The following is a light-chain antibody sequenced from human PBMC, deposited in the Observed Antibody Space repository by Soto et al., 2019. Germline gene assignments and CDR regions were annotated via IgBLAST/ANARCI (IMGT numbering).Light chain of an antibody. CDR2: HIS. CDR3: GQASQFPYT. J-gene: IGKJ2*01. V-gene: IGKV2-24*01. Sequence: IVMTQTPLSSPVPLGQPASISCRSSQSLIHSNGNTYLSWLHQRPGQPPRLLIYHISSRWSGVTDRFSGRGSGTDFTLDISRVEDEDVGVYYCGQASQFPYTFGPGTKVDIK. CDR1: QSLIHSNGNTY.